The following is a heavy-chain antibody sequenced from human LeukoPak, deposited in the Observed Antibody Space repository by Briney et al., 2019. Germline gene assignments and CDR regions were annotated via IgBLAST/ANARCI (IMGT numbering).Heavy chain of an antibody. D-gene: IGHD1-26*01. V-gene: IGHV4-4*07. CDR1: GGSISSYY. CDR3: ARVVHSGSYFFDS. CDR2: IYTSGST. J-gene: IGHJ4*02. Sequence: PSETLSLTCTVSGGSISSYYWSWIRQPAGKGLEWIGRIYTSGSTNYNPSLKSRVTMSVDTSKNQFSLKLSSVTAADTALYYCARVVHSGSYFFDSWSRGTLVTVSS.